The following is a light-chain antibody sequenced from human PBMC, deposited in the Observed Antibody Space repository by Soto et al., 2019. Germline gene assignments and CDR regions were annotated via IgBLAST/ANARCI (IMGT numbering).Light chain of an antibody. CDR3: SSYAGPTNFVV. Sequence: QSALTQPPSASGSPGQSVTISCTGTSSDVGGYNYVSWYQQHPGKAPKLMIYEVSKRPTGVPDRFSGSKSGNTASLTVSGLQAEDEADYYCSSYAGPTNFVVFGGGTKLTVL. V-gene: IGLV2-8*01. J-gene: IGLJ2*01. CDR2: EVS. CDR1: SSDVGGYNY.